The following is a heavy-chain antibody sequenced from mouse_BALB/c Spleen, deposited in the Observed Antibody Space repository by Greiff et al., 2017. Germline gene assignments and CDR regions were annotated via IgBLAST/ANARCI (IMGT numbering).Heavy chain of an antibody. J-gene: IGHJ3*01. CDR2: INPYNDGT. CDR3: ARDGYDVPFAY. Sequence: EVQRVESGPELVKPGASVKMSCKASGYTFTSYVMHWVKQKPGQGLEWIGYINPYNDGTKYNEKFKGKATLTSDKSSSTAYMELSSLTSEDSAVYYCARDGYDVPFAYWGQGTLVTVSA. D-gene: IGHD2-2*01. V-gene: IGHV1-14*01. CDR1: GYTFTSYV.